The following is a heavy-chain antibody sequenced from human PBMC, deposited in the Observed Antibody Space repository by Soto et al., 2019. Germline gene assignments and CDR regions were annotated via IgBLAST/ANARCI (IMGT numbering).Heavy chain of an antibody. CDR3: ARVEGLDFDY. Sequence: SETLSLTCTVSGGSISSYYWSWIRQPPGKGLEWIGYIYYSGSTNYNPSLKSRVTISVDTSKNQFSLKLSSVTAADTAVYYCARVEGLDFDYWGQGTLVTVSS. V-gene: IGHV4-59*01. CDR1: GGSISSYY. J-gene: IGHJ4*02. CDR2: IYYSGST.